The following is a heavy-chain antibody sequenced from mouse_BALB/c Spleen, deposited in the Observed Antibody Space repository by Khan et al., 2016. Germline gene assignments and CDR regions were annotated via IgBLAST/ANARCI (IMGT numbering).Heavy chain of an antibody. CDR3: TRGMSGYPYYAMDY. CDR1: GFTFSNYA. Sequence: EVELVESGGGLVKPGGSLKLSCAASGFTFSNYAMSWVRQTPEKRLEWVASISSGGSTYYPDSVKGRFTISRDNARNILYLQMSSLRSEDTAMYHCTRGMSGYPYYAMDYWGQGTSFTVSS. D-gene: IGHD2-2*01. CDR2: ISSGGST. J-gene: IGHJ4*01. V-gene: IGHV5-6-5*01.